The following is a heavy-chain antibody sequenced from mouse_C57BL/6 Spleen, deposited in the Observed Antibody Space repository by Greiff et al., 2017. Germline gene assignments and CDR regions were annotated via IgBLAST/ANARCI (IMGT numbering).Heavy chain of an antibody. CDR2: ISNGGGRT. Sequence: EVMLVESGGGLVQPGGSLNLSCAASGFTFSDYYMYWVRQTPEKRLEWVAYISNGGGRTYYPDTLKGRFTISRDNTKSTLYLHMSRLKSEDTAMYYCARHYYGSSYGYFDVWGTGTTVTVSS. J-gene: IGHJ1*03. D-gene: IGHD1-1*01. V-gene: IGHV5-12*01. CDR3: ARHYYGSSYGYFDV. CDR1: GFTFSDYY.